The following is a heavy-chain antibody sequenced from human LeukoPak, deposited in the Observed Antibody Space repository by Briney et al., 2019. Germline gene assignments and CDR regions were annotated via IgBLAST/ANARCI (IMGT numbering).Heavy chain of an antibody. J-gene: IGHJ4*02. D-gene: IGHD3-16*02. CDR2: ISGSGGST. Sequence: GGSLRLSCAASGFTFSSYAMSWVRQAPGKGLEWVSAISGSGGSTYYADSVKGRFTISRDNSKNTLYLQMNSLRAEDTAVYYCAKDRYVWGSYRQDGLDYWGQGTLVTVSS. CDR3: AKDRYVWGSYRQDGLDY. CDR1: GFTFSSYA. V-gene: IGHV3-23*01.